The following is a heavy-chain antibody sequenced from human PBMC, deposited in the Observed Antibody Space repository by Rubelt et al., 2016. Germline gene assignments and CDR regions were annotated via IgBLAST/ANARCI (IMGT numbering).Heavy chain of an antibody. D-gene: IGHD6-19*01. J-gene: IGHJ4*02. CDR1: GGSISTYY. CDR2: VQYSVTT. V-gene: IGHV4-59*01. Sequence: QVQLQESGPGLVKPSETLSLTCVVSGGSISTYYWSWIRQSPGKGLEWIGYVQYSVTTKYNPSLKGRVTISLDTSQKQFSLMLASVTAADTAVDFCAGSGYSSGWYDYWGQGTLVTVSS. CDR3: AGSGYSSGWYDY.